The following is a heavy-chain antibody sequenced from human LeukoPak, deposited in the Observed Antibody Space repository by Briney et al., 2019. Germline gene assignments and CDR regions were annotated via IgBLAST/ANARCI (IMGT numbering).Heavy chain of an antibody. V-gene: IGHV4-59*01. CDR1: GGSITSYY. Sequence: SETLSLTCIVSGGSITSYYWSWIRQPPGKGLEWIGYIYYSGSTNYNPSLKSRVTISVDMSKNQFSLKLSSVTAADSAVYYCARALEYKYSSESPLGLDYWGQGTLVTVSS. J-gene: IGHJ4*02. CDR3: ARALEYKYSSESPLGLDY. CDR2: IYYSGST. D-gene: IGHD3-10*01.